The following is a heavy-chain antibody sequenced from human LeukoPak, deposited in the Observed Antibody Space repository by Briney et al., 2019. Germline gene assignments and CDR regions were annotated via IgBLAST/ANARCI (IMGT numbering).Heavy chain of an antibody. CDR1: GFTFSSYW. D-gene: IGHD3-22*01. Sequence: AGGSLRLSCAASGFTFSSYWMSWVRQAPGKGLEWVANIKQDGSEKYYVDSVKGRFTISRDNAKNSLYLQMNSLRSEDTAVYYCARGGSGYYYDADYWGQGTLVTVSS. V-gene: IGHV3-7*03. J-gene: IGHJ4*02. CDR3: ARGGSGYYYDADY. CDR2: IKQDGSEK.